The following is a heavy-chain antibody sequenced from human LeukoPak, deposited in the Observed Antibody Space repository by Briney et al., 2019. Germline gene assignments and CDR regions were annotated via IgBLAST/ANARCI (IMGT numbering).Heavy chain of an antibody. CDR3: ARDRFGDYDY. V-gene: IGHV3-23*01. J-gene: IGHJ4*02. D-gene: IGHD4-17*01. CDR1: GFTFSAST. Sequence: GGSLRLSCAASGFTFSASTMAGVRQAPGKGLEWVSAIDNQIFYADSVKGRFTISRDDSRNTLYLQMNSLRVEDSAIYCCARDRFGDYDYWGQGTLVTVSS. CDR2: IDNQI.